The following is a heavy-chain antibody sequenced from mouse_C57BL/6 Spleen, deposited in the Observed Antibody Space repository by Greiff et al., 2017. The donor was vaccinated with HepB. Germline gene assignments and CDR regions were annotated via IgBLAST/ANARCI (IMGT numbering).Heavy chain of an antibody. CDR1: GYTFTDYE. D-gene: IGHD1-1*01. J-gene: IGHJ4*01. V-gene: IGHV1-15*01. Sequence: QVHVKQSGAELVRPGASVTLSCKASGYTFTDYEMHWVKQTPVHGLEWIGAIDPETGGTAYNQKFKGKAILTADKSSSTAYMELRSLTSEDSAVYYCTKNYYDSDYAMDYWGQGTSVTVSS. CDR2: IDPETGGT. CDR3: TKNYYDSDYAMDY.